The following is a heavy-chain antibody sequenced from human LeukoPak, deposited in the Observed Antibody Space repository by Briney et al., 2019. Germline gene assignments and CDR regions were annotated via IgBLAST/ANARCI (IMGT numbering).Heavy chain of an antibody. CDR1: GGSFSGYS. V-gene: IGHV4-34*01. D-gene: IGHD3-3*01. CDR3: ARVRKGNDAFDA. J-gene: IGHJ3*01. CDR2: INHSGSI. Sequence: SETLSLTCAVYGGSFSGYSWSWVRQPPGKGLEWIGEINHSGSINYNPSLRSRVTISVDTSKNQFSLRLSSVTAADTAVYYCARVRKGNDAFDAWGQGTMVTVSS.